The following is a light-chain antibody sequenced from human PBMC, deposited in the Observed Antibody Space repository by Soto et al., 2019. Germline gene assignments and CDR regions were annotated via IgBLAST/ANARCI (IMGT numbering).Light chain of an antibody. CDR1: QSVSSN. Sequence: EIVMTQSPATLSVSPGERATLSCRASQSVSSNLAWYQQKPGQAPRLFIYGASTRANGIPARFSGSGSGTEFTLTISSLQSEDFAVYYCQQYNKWPLTFGGGTKVEIK. CDR2: GAS. CDR3: QQYNKWPLT. V-gene: IGKV3-15*01. J-gene: IGKJ4*01.